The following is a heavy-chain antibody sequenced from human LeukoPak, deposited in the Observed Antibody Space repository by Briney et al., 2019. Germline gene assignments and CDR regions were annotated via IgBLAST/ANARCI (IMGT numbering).Heavy chain of an antibody. Sequence: GGSLRLSCAASGFTFDDYGMSWVRQAPGKGLEWVSDINWNGGSTGYADSVKGRFTISRDNAKNSLYLQMNSLRAEDTALYYCARDNYDMRYYYMDVWGKGTTVTVSS. CDR2: INWNGGST. CDR1: GFTFDDYG. V-gene: IGHV3-20*04. CDR3: ARDNYDMRYYYMDV. J-gene: IGHJ6*03. D-gene: IGHD3-22*01.